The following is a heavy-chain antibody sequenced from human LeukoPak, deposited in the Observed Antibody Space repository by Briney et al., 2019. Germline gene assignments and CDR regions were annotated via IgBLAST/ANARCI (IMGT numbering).Heavy chain of an antibody. CDR1: GFTFSSYA. V-gene: IGHV3-23*01. CDR3: AKGQSGSSESDAFDI. CDR2: ISGSGGST. Sequence: GGSLRLSCAASGFTFSSYAMSWVRQAPGEGLEWVSAISGSGGSTYYADSVKGRFTISRDNSKNTLYLQMNSLRAEDTAVYYRAKGQSGSSESDAFDIWGQGTMVTVSS. D-gene: IGHD1-26*01. J-gene: IGHJ3*02.